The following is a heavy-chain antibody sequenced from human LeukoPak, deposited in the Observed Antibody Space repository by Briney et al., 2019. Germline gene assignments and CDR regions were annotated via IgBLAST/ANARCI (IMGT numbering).Heavy chain of an antibody. D-gene: IGHD3-10*01. J-gene: IGHJ4*02. Sequence: PSETLSLTCAVYGGSFGGYYWSWIRQPPGKGLEWIGEINHSGSTNYNPSLKSRVTISVDTSKNQFSLKLSSVTAADTAVYYCARGRGVWFGDDYWGQGTLVTVSS. CDR3: ARGRGVWFGDDY. V-gene: IGHV4-34*01. CDR2: INHSGST. CDR1: GGSFGGYY.